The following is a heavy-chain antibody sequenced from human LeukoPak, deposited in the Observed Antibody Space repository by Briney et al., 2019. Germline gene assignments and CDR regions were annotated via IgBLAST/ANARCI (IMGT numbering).Heavy chain of an antibody. CDR3: ARTYGVGPYYFDY. J-gene: IGHJ4*02. Sequence: GGSLRLSCALSGFTVSSNYTSCVRQAPGNGLEWVSVIDSAASTYYADSVKGRFTISKDNSKNTLYLRMNILRAEDTAVYYCARTYGVGPYYFDYWGQGTLVTVSS. CDR2: IDSAAST. V-gene: IGHV3-53*01. D-gene: IGHD4-17*01. CDR1: GFTVSSNY.